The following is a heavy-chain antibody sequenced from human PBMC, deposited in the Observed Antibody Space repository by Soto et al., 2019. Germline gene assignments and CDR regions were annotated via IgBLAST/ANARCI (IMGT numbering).Heavy chain of an antibody. J-gene: IGHJ5*02. CDR1: GGSISSSNW. D-gene: IGHD3-10*01. V-gene: IGHV4-4*02. CDR2: NYHSGST. CDR3: ARDYMVRGVMRWFDP. Sequence: QVQLQESGPGLVKPSGTLSLTCAVSGGSISSSNWWSWVRQPPGKGLAWIGENYHSGSTNYNPSLQSRVTISVDKSKNQFSLKLSSVTAADTAVYYCARDYMVRGVMRWFDPWGQGTLVTVSS.